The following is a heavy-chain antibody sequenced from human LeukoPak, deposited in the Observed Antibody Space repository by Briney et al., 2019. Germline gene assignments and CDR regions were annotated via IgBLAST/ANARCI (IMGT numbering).Heavy chain of an antibody. J-gene: IGHJ6*02. V-gene: IGHV3-11*01. D-gene: IGHD2-15*01. Sequence: GGSLRLSCAASGFTFSDYYMSWIRQAPGKGLEWVSYISSSGSTIYYADSVKGRFTISRDNAKNSLYLQMNSLRAEDTAVYYCARGGKRKVAVYFPHNSYGMDVWGQGTTVTVSS. CDR1: GFTFSDYY. CDR3: ARGGKRKVAVYFPHNSYGMDV. CDR2: ISSSGSTI.